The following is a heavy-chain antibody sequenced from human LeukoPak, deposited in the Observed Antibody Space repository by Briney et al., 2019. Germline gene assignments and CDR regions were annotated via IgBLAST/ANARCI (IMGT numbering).Heavy chain of an antibody. D-gene: IGHD3-22*01. CDR2: ISSDGSTT. V-gene: IGHV3-74*01. J-gene: IGHJ4*02. CDR3: ARRKQYYDSSGYYYYLDY. CDR1: GFTLSSYW. Sequence: PGGSLRLSCAASGFTLSSYWMHWVRQAPGKGLVWVSLISSDGSTTTYADSVKGRFSISRDNAKNTLYLQMNSLRAEDTAVYYCARRKQYYDSSGYYYYLDYWGQGTLVTVSS.